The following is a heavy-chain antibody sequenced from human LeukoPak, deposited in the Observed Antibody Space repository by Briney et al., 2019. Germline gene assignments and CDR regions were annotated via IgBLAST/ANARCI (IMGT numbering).Heavy chain of an antibody. J-gene: IGHJ6*03. V-gene: IGHV3-21*01. CDR2: ITSSSSYI. CDR3: AREITIFGVVIGYYYYYYMDV. D-gene: IGHD3-3*01. Sequence: GGSLRLSCAASGFTFTSYNMNWVRQAPGKGLEWVSSITSSSSYIYYADSVKGRFTISRDNAKNSLYLQMNSLRAEDTAVYYCAREITIFGVVIGYYYYYYMDVWGKGTTVTVSS. CDR1: GFTFTSYN.